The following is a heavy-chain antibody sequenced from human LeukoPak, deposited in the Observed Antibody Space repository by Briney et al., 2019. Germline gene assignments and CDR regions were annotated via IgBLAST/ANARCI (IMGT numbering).Heavy chain of an antibody. CDR3: AREDYVWGSYRSSGSD. D-gene: IGHD3-16*02. J-gene: IGHJ4*02. CDR1: GFTVSSNY. V-gene: IGHV3-66*01. Sequence: GGSLRLSCAASGFTVSSNYMSWVRQAPGKGLEWVSVIYSGGSTYYADSVKGRFTISRDNSKNTLYPQMNSLRAEDTAVYYCAREDYVWGSYRSSGSDWGQGTLVTVSS. CDR2: IYSGGST.